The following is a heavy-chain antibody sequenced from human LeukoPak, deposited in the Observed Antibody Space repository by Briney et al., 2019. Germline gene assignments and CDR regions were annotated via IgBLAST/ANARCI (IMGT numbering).Heavy chain of an antibody. J-gene: IGHJ4*02. D-gene: IGHD2-2*02. CDR2: ISSSSSTI. V-gene: IGHV3-48*04. CDR3: AKDQATRGCSSTSCYRDSFDY. Sequence: GGSLRLSCAASGFTFSVSVMNWVRQAPGKGLEWVSYISSSSSTIYYADSVKGRFTISRDNAKNSLYLQMNSLRAEDTAVYYCAKDQATRGCSSTSCYRDSFDYWGQGTLVTVSS. CDR1: GFTFSVSV.